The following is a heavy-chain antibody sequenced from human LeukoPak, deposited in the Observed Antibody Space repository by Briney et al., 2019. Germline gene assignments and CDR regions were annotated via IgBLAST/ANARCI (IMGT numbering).Heavy chain of an antibody. V-gene: IGHV3-15*01. J-gene: IGHJ6*02. CDR3: TTKVPYYYGMDV. CDR2: IKSKTDGGTT. D-gene: IGHD4/OR15-4a*01. Sequence: KPGGSLRLSCAASGFTFSNAWMSWVRQAPGKGLEWVGRIKSKTDGGTTDYAAPVKGRFTISRDDSKNTLYLQMNSLKTEDTAVYYCTTKVPYYYGMDVWGQGTTVTVSS. CDR1: GFTFSNAW.